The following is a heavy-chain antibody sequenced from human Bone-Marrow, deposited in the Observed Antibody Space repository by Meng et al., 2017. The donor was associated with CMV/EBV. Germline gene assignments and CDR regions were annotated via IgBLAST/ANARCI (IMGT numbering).Heavy chain of an antibody. V-gene: IGHV3-21*01. CDR3: ARDRGRSSSPVEGY. Sequence: GESLKISCAASGFTFSSYSMNWVRQAPGKGLEWVSSISSSSSYIYYADSVKGRFTISRDNAKNSLYLQMNSLRAEDTAVYYCARDRGRSSSPVEGYWGHGTLVTVSS. CDR1: GFTFSSYS. D-gene: IGHD6-13*01. J-gene: IGHJ4*01. CDR2: ISSSSSYI.